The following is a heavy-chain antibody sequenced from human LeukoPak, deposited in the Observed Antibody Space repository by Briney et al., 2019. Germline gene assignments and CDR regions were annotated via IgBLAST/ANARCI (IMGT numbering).Heavy chain of an antibody. CDR3: ARFGVYYDMGV. CDR1: GGSISGYY. J-gene: IGHJ6*02. Sequence: SETLSLTCTVSGGSISGYYWTWIRQPPGKGLEWIGQIHYSGKADYNPSLRSRITISVGTSKNQMSLKLSSVTAADTAVYYCARFGVYYDMGVWGQGTTVTVS. V-gene: IGHV4-59*01. D-gene: IGHD3-16*01. CDR2: IHYSGKA.